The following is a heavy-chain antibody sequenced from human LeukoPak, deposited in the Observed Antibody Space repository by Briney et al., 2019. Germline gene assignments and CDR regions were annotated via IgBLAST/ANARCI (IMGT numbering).Heavy chain of an antibody. D-gene: IGHD2-8*01. CDR3: ARGSRDIVLMVYAILPNWFDP. CDR1: GGSFSGYY. V-gene: IGHV4-34*01. CDR2: INHGGST. Sequence: SETLSLTCAVYGGSFSGYYWSWIRQPPGKGLEWIGEINHGGSTNYNPSLKSRVTISVDTSKNQFSLKLSSVTAADTAVYYCARGSRDIVLMVYAILPNWFDPWGQGTLVTVSS. J-gene: IGHJ5*02.